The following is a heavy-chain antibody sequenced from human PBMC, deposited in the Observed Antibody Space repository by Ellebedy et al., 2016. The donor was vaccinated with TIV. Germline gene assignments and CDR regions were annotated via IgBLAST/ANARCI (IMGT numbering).Heavy chain of an antibody. J-gene: IGHJ5*02. CDR3: ARDARFIDQQHNWFDP. CDR1: GFTFSSYW. V-gene: IGHV3-7*05. D-gene: IGHD6-13*01. CDR2: IKQDGSEK. Sequence: GGSLRLSCAVSGFTFSSYWMSWVRQAPGKGLEWVANIKQDGSEKYYVDSVKGRFTISRDNAKNSLYLQMNSLRAEDTAVYYCARDARFIDQQHNWFDPWGQGTLVTVSS.